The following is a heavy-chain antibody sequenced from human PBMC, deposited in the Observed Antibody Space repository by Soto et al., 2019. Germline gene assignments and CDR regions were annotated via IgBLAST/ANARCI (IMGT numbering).Heavy chain of an antibody. CDR2: IFDSGTA. CDR1: GGSISSLNAY. V-gene: IGHV4-31*02. D-gene: IGHD2-8*02. Sequence: QVQLEQSGPGLVKPSQTLSLTCKISGGSISSLNAYWSWIRQSPGEGLEWIGYIFDSGTAHYNPSLKGRVRISGDTSQSQFSLPIQSVTVADTAVYYCARGVSWTGAFDHWGQGILVTVSS. J-gene: IGHJ5*02. CDR3: ARGVSWTGAFDH.